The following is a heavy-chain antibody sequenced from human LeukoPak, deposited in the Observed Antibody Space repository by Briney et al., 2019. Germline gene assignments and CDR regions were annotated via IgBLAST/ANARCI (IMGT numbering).Heavy chain of an antibody. V-gene: IGHV4-59*01. Sequence: PSETLSLTCTVSGGSISSYYWSWIRQPPGKGLEWIGYIYYSGSTNYNPSLKSRVTISVDTSKNQFSLKLSSVIAADTAVYYCARGVPVLRFLEWLPRGGYFDYWGQGTLVTVSS. CDR3: ARGVPVLRFLEWLPRGGYFDY. CDR1: GGSISSYY. J-gene: IGHJ4*02. D-gene: IGHD3-3*01. CDR2: IYYSGST.